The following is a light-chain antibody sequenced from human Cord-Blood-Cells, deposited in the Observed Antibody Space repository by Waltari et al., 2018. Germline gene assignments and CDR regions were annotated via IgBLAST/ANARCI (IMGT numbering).Light chain of an antibody. CDR2: DVS. J-gene: IGLJ2*01. Sequence: QSALTQPASVSDSPGQSITIPCTGTSSHVAGYNYVSWYQQHPGKAPKLMIYDVSNRPSGVSNRFSGSKSGNTASLTISGLQAEDEADYYCSSYTSSSVVFGGGTKLTVL. CDR1: SSHVAGYNY. V-gene: IGLV2-14*01. CDR3: SSYTSSSVV.